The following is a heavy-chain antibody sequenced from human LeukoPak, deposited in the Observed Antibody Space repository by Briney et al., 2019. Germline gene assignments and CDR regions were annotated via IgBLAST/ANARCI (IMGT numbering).Heavy chain of an antibody. CDR1: GYTFTSYG. CDR2: ISAYTGNT. J-gene: IGHJ5*02. CDR3: ASLAVAGPKGWFDP. D-gene: IGHD6-19*01. V-gene: IGHV1-18*01. Sequence: ASVKVSCKASGYTFTSYGISWVRQAPGQGLEWMGWISAYTGNTNYAQKFQGRVTMTTDTSTSTAYTELRSLRSDDTAVYYCASLAVAGPKGWFDPWGQGTLVTVSS.